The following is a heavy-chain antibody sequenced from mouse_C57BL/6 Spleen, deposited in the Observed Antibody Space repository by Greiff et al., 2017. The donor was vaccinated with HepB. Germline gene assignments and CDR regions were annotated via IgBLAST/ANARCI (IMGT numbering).Heavy chain of an antibody. CDR3: ARGGVLGGWYFDV. Sequence: EVQGVESGGGLVQPGGSLKLSCAASGFTFSDYGMAWVRQAPRKGPEWVAFISNLAYSIYYADTVTGRFTISRENAKNTLYLEMSSLRSEDTAMYYCARGGVLGGWYFDVWGTGTTVTVSS. V-gene: IGHV5-15*01. J-gene: IGHJ1*03. D-gene: IGHD4-1*01. CDR2: ISNLAYSI. CDR1: GFTFSDYG.